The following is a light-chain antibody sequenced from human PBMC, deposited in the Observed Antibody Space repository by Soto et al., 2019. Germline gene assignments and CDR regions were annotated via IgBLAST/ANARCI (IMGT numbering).Light chain of an antibody. J-gene: IGLJ1*01. CDR2: NND. CDR1: SSNIGTNS. V-gene: IGLV1-44*01. Sequence: LTQPPSASGTPGQRVTISCSGGSSNIGTNSVNWYQQLPGRAPKLLIYNNDLRPSGVPDRFSGSKSGTSASLAISGLQSEDEADYYCAAWDDSLNGFYVFGIGTKVTVL. CDR3: AAWDDSLNGFYV.